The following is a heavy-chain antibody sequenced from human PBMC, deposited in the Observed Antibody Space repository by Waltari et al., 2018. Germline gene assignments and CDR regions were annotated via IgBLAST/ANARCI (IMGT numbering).Heavy chain of an antibody. Sequence: EVQLVESGVGLVQPGGSLRLSCAASGFTFRSYGMNWVRQAPGKGLDWVSYISRSGSNIHYADSVKGRFTISRDNAKTSLYLQMNSLSAEDTAVYYCARDKEVGAFDYWGQGTLVTVSS. CDR1: GFTFRSYG. J-gene: IGHJ4*02. D-gene: IGHD1-26*01. CDR2: ISRSGSNI. V-gene: IGHV3-48*03. CDR3: ARDKEVGAFDY.